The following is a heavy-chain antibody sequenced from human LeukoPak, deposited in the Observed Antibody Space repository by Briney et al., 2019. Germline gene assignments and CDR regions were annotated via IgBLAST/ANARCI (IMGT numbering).Heavy chain of an antibody. CDR1: GLTVSSNY. CDR3: ARDNFQSIAAAVGWFDP. V-gene: IGHV3-66*01. J-gene: IGHJ5*02. CDR2: IYSGGGT. D-gene: IGHD6-13*01. Sequence: GGSLRLSCAASGLTVSSNYMSWVRQAPGKGLEWDSVIYSGGGTYYADSVKGRFTISRDNSKNTLYLQMNSLRAEDTAVYYCARDNFQSIAAAVGWFDPWGQGTLVTVSS.